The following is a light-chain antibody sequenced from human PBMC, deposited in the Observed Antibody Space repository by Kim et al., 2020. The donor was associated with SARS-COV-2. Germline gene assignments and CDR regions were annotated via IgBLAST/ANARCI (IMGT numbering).Light chain of an antibody. CDR3: SSFTTSDAWV. Sequence: GQSITISRTGTSSDIGAYNYVSWCQQHPGKAPKLLIFHVSKRPSGVSSRFSGSKSANTASLTISGLQAEDEADYYCSSFTTSDAWVFGGGTQLTVL. V-gene: IGLV2-14*04. J-gene: IGLJ3*02. CDR2: HVS. CDR1: SSDIGAYNY.